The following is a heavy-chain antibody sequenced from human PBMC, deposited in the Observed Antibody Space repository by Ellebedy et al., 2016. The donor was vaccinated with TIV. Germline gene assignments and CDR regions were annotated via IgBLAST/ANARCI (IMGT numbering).Heavy chain of an antibody. V-gene: IGHV1-2*02. D-gene: IGHD1-1*01. CDR1: GYTFTGYY. CDR2: IHPNNGGT. CDR3: ARDPPRTGDAYFDL. J-gene: IGHJ2*01. Sequence: ASVKVSCKASGYTFTGYYMHWVRQAPGQGLEWMGWIHPNNGGTNYAQKFQGRVTMTRDTSTSTVYMELSSLRSDETAVYYCARDPPRTGDAYFDLWGRGTLVTVSS.